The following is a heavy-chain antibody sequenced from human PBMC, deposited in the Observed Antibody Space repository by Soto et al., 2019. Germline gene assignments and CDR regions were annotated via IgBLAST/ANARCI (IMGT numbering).Heavy chain of an antibody. V-gene: IGHV3-48*01. D-gene: IGHD5-18*01. Sequence: TGGSLRLSCAASGFTFSTYSMNWVRQAPGKGLEWVSYISSSSSTIFYTDSVKGRFTVSRDNSQNTLFLQMTSLRADDTAVYYCAKGGYTFAYEWGQGALVTVSS. J-gene: IGHJ4*02. CDR3: AKGGYTFAYE. CDR1: GFTFSTYS. CDR2: ISSSSSTI.